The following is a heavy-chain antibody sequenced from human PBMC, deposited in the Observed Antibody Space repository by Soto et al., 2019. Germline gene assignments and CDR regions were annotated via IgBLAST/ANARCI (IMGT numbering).Heavy chain of an antibody. CDR1: GYTFTNYD. CDR2: MNPDSGNT. V-gene: IGHV1-8*01. D-gene: IGHD3-16*01. CDR3: ARGRFRRTWFDP. J-gene: IGHJ5*02. Sequence: QVQLVQSGAEVKKPGASVKVSCKASGYTFTNYDIHWVRQATGQGLEGMGWMNPDSGNTGQSKQFQGRVTMTRDTSIRTAYMEMSSLRSEDTAVYYCARGRFRRTWFDPWGQGTRVTVSS.